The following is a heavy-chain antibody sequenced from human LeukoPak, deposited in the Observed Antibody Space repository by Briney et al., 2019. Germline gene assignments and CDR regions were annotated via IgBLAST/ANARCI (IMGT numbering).Heavy chain of an antibody. CDR1: GFTISSYW. V-gene: IGHV3-53*01. J-gene: IGHJ4*02. Sequence: GGSLRLSCAGSGFTISSYWMAWVRQAPGKGLEWVSVIYSGGTTQYADSVKGRFTVSRDNSKNTLYLQMNSLRAEDTAVYYCVTKRGYNYGLDYWGQGTLVTVSS. CDR2: IYSGGTT. CDR3: VTKRGYNYGLDY. D-gene: IGHD5-18*01.